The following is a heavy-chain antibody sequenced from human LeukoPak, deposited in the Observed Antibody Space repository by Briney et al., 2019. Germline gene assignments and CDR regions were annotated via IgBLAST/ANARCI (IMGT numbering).Heavy chain of an antibody. CDR2: IEKGGSQE. CDR3: ARDHPRIAAAGTNAFDI. D-gene: IGHD6-13*01. CDR1: GFTFSSYW. V-gene: IGHV3-7*01. Sequence: GGSLRLSCVTSGFTFSSYWMSWVRQAPGKGLEWVAHIEKGGSQEYYVDSVKGRFTISRDNAKNSMYLQMNSLRVEDTAMYYCARDHPRIAAAGTNAFDIWGQGTMVTVSS. J-gene: IGHJ3*02.